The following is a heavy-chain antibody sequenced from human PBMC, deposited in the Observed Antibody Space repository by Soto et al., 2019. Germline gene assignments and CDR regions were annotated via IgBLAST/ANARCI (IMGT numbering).Heavy chain of an antibody. V-gene: IGHV1-46*01. J-gene: IGHJ3*02. Sequence: QVQLVQSGAEVKKPGTSVKVSCKASGYIFSNYYMHWLRQAPGQGLEWMGVFNPSGDATHYAQSFQGRVSVTMDTSTSTVYMELSTLTSEDTAVYYCARRGMSKIGFDTWGQGTMVTVSS. CDR2: FNPSGDAT. CDR3: ARRGMSKIGFDT. D-gene: IGHD3-10*01. CDR1: GYIFSNYY.